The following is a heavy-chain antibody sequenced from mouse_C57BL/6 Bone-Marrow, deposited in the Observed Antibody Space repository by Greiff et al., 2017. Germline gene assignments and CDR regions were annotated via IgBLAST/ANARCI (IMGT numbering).Heavy chain of an antibody. CDR1: GYTFTSYW. D-gene: IGHD1-1*01. CDR2: IYPGNSDT. J-gene: IGHJ2*01. Sequence: VQLQQSGTVLARPGASVKMSCKTSGYTFTSYWMHWVKQRPGQGLEWIGAIYPGNSDTSYNQKFKGKAKLTAVTSASTAYMELSSLTNEDSAVYYCTRPPFITTVVRGDYWGQGTTRTVSS. V-gene: IGHV1-5*01. CDR3: TRPPFITTVVRGDY.